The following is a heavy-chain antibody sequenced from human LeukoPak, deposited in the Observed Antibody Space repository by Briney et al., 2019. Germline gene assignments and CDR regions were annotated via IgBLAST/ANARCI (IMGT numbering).Heavy chain of an antibody. CDR3: ARDLTPDATTFSYDAFDI. D-gene: IGHD3-9*01. V-gene: IGHV3-7*03. J-gene: IGHJ3*02. CDR2: IRGDGSEK. CDR1: GFTFRNYG. Sequence: GGSLRLSCATSGFTFRNYGMTWVRQPPGRGLEWVANIRGDGSEKYYADSVKGRFTISRDNTKNSLVLQISSLRVEDTALYYCARDLTPDATTFSYDAFDIWGQGTMVTVSS.